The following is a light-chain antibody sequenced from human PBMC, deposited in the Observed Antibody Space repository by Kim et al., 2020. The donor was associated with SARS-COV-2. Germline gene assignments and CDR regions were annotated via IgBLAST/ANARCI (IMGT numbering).Light chain of an antibody. J-gene: IGKJ1*01. V-gene: IGKV1-39*01. CDR3: QQSYSTPRT. CDR1: QSISSY. Sequence: AAGGDRVTITCRASQSISSYLNWYQQKPGKAPKLLIYAASSLQSGVPSRFSGSGSGTDFTLTISSLQPEDFATYYCQQSYSTPRTFGQGTKVDIK. CDR2: AAS.